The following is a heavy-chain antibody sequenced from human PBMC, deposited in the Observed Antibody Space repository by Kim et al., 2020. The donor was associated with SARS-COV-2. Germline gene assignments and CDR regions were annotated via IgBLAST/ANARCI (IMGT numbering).Heavy chain of an antibody. V-gene: IGHV1-46*01. CDR2: T. D-gene: IGHD6-13*01. CDR3: ARSIAAARDY. J-gene: IGHJ4*02. Sequence: TRYARKFQGRVTMTRDTSTSTVYMELSSLRSEDTAVYYCARSIAAARDYWGQGTLVTVSS.